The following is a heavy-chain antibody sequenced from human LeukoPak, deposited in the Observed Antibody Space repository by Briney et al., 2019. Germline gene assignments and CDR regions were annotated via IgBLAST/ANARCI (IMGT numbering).Heavy chain of an antibody. J-gene: IGHJ4*02. CDR2: VYYSGNT. D-gene: IGHD3/OR15-3a*01. CDR3: ARQTGSGLFILP. V-gene: IGHV4-59*04. CDR1: GGSISSYY. Sequence: SETLSLTCTVSGGSISSYYWSWIRQPPGKGLEWIGYVYYSGNTYYNASLKSQVSISIDTSKNQFSLKLTSVTAADTAVYYCARQTGSGLFILPGGQGTLVTVSS.